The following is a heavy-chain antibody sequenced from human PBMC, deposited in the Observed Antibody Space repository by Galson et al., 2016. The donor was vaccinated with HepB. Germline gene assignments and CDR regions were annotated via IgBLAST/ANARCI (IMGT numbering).Heavy chain of an antibody. V-gene: IGHV3-30*18. CDR1: GFSFSKYG. CDR2: ISSDADNE. Sequence: SLRLSCAASGFSFSKYGMHWVRQAPGKGLEWVAVISSDADNEYYADSVKGRFTLSRDNSRNTLYLKMNSLRAEDTAVYYCAKDQVHCGFNLDYWGQGTLVTVSS. J-gene: IGHJ4*02. D-gene: IGHD2-21*01. CDR3: AKDQVHCGFNLDY.